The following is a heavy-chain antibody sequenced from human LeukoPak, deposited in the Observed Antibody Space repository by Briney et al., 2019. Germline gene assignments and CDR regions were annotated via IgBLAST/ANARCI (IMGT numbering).Heavy chain of an antibody. V-gene: IGHV4-59*01. Sequence: PSETLSLTCTVSGGSISSYYWSWIRQPPGKGLEWIGYIYYSGSTNYNPSLRSRVTISVDTSKNQFSLKLSSVTAADTAVYYCARAIPQYCSSTSCRETPFDYWGQGTLVTVSS. D-gene: IGHD2-2*01. CDR1: GGSISSYY. CDR2: IYYSGST. J-gene: IGHJ4*02. CDR3: ARAIPQYCSSTSCRETPFDY.